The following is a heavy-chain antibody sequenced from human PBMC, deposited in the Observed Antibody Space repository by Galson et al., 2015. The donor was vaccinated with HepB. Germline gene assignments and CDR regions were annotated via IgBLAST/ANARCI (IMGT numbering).Heavy chain of an antibody. CDR1: GGTFSSYT. Sequence: SVKVSCKASGGTFSSYTISWVRQAPGQGLEWMGRIIPILGIANYAQKFQGRVTITADKSTSTAYMELSSLRSEDTAVYYCARELWFGELSNYYGMDVWGQGTTVTVSS. V-gene: IGHV1-69*04. CDR3: ARELWFGELSNYYGMDV. J-gene: IGHJ6*02. CDR2: IIPILGIA. D-gene: IGHD3-10*01.